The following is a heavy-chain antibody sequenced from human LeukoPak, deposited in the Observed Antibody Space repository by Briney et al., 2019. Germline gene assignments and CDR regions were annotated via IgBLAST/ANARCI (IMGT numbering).Heavy chain of an antibody. J-gene: IGHJ4*02. CDR2: INTSSSYI. V-gene: IGHV3-21*01. CDR3: ARVSGTFGELY. CDR1: GFTFSSYS. Sequence: PGGSLRLSCAASGFTFSSYSMNWVRQAPGKGLEWVSSINTSSSYIYYADSVKGRFTISRDNAKNSLYLQMNSLRAEDTAVYYCARVSGTFGELYWGQGTLVTVPS. D-gene: IGHD3-10*01.